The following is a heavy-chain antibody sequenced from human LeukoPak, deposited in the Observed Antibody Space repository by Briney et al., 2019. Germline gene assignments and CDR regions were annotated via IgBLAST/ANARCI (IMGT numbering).Heavy chain of an antibody. CDR2: ISSSSYI. Sequence: GGSLRLSCAASGFTFSSYSMNWVRQAPGKGLEWVSSISSSSYIYYADSVKGRFTISRDNAKNSLYLQMNSLRAEDTAVYYCARERCSSTSCYWGGYGMDVWGKGTTVTVSS. D-gene: IGHD2-2*01. V-gene: IGHV3-21*01. CDR3: ARERCSSTSCYWGGYGMDV. CDR1: GFTFSSYS. J-gene: IGHJ6*04.